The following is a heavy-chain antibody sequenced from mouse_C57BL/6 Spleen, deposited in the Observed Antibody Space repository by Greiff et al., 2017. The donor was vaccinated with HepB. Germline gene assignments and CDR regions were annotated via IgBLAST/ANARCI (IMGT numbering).Heavy chain of an antibody. Sequence: VQLQQSGAELVRPGTSVKVSCKASGYAFTNYLIEWVKQRPGQGLEWIGVINPGSGGTNYNEKFKGKATLTADKSSSTAYMQLSSLTSEDSAVYFCAREDYDYDGAMDYWGQGTSVTVSS. D-gene: IGHD2-4*01. V-gene: IGHV1-54*01. CDR1: GYAFTNYL. J-gene: IGHJ4*01. CDR3: AREDYDYDGAMDY. CDR2: INPGSGGT.